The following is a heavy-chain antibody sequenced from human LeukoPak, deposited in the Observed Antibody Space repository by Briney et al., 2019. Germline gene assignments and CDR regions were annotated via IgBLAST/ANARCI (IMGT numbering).Heavy chain of an antibody. V-gene: IGHV3-23*01. Sequence: GGSLRLSCAASGFTFSSYAMSWVRQAPGKGLEWVLGISDSGGTTYYVDSVKGRFTISRDNSKNTLYLQINSLRAEDMALYYCAKSSDGSTSFDQWGQGTLVTVSS. J-gene: IGHJ4*02. CDR3: AKSSDGSTSFDQ. CDR1: GFTFSSYA. CDR2: ISDSGGTT. D-gene: IGHD2-2*01.